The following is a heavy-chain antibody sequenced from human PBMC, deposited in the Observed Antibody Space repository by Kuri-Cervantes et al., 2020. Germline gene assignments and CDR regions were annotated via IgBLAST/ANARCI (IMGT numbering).Heavy chain of an antibody. J-gene: IGHJ3*02. CDR2: ISAYNGNT. CDR1: GDTFTSYG. D-gene: IGHD6-19*01. CDR3: ARTRDCSGSDAFDI. V-gene: IGHV1-18*01. Sequence: SCEQSGDTFTSYGISWGRQAPGQGLEWMGWISAYNGNTHYAKKHQGRVTMTTDTSTSTAYMELRSLRSDDTAVYYCARTRDCSGSDAFDIWGQGTMVTVSS.